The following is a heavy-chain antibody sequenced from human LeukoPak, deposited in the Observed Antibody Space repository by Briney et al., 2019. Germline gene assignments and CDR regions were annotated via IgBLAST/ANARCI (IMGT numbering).Heavy chain of an antibody. CDR3: AKAQDRGNYEFSLFDY. Sequence: GGSLRLSCAASGFTFSTYGMGWVRQAPGKGLEWVSAISGGGGSTYYADSVKGRFTISRDNSNNTLYLQMNSLRAEDTAVYYCAKAQDRGNYEFSLFDYWAKGPLVTVPS. D-gene: IGHD3/OR15-3a*01. V-gene: IGHV3-23*01. CDR2: ISGGGGST. J-gene: IGHJ4*02. CDR1: GFTFSTYG.